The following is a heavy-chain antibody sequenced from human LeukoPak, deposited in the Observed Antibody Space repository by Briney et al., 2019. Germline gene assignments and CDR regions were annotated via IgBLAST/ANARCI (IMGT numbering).Heavy chain of an antibody. J-gene: IGHJ3*02. CDR2: ISTYNGNT. V-gene: IGHV1-18*01. D-gene: IGHD2-2*01. CDR1: GYTFTSYG. Sequence: ASVKVSCKASGYTFTSYGISWVREAPGQGLGWMGWISTYNGNTNYAQKFQGRVTMTTDTSTSTAYMELRSLRSDDTAVYYCARDYCSSTSCNAFNIWGQGTMVTVS. CDR3: ARDYCSSTSCNAFNI.